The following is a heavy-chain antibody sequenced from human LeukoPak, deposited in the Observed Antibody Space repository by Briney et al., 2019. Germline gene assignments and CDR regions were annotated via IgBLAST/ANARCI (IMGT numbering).Heavy chain of an antibody. J-gene: IGHJ4*02. D-gene: IGHD2-15*01. V-gene: IGHV3-30*18. Sequence: PGRSLRLSCAASGFTFRTYGMHWVRQAPGKGLEWVAVISYDGSNKYYADSVKGRFTISRDNSKNTLYLQMNSLIAEDTAVYYCAKPDTETDIVVVVAAPPPFDYWGQGTLVTVSS. CDR2: ISYDGSNK. CDR3: AKPDTETDIVVVVAAPPPFDY. CDR1: GFTFRTYG.